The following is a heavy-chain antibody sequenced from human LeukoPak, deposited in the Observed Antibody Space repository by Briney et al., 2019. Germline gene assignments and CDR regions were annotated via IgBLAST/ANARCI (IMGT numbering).Heavy chain of an antibody. D-gene: IGHD3-16*02. Sequence: SETLSRTCTGSGGSISSYYWSWIRQPPGKGLEWIGYIYYSGSTNYNPSLKSRVTISVDTSKNQFSLKLSSVTAADTAVYYCARERLQPYDYIWGSYRYTGHDAFDVWGQGTMVTVSS. V-gene: IGHV4-59*01. CDR2: IYYSGST. CDR1: GGSISSYY. J-gene: IGHJ3*01. CDR3: ARERLQPYDYIWGSYRYTGHDAFDV.